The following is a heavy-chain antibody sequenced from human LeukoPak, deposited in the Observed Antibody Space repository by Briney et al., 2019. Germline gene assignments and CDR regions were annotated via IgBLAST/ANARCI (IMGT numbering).Heavy chain of an antibody. D-gene: IGHD6-13*01. CDR3: AKVDRSSWYSSPFDY. CDR1: GFTFSSYA. V-gene: IGHV3-23*01. Sequence: GGSLRLSCAASGFTFSSYAMSWVRQAPGKGLEWVSAISGSGGSTYYADSVKGRFTISRDNSKNTVHLQMDSLRAEDTAVYHCAKVDRSSWYSSPFDYWGQGTLVTVSS. J-gene: IGHJ4*02. CDR2: ISGSGGST.